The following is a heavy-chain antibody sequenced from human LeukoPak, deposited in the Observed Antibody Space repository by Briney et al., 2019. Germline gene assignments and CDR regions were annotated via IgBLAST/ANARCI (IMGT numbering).Heavy chain of an antibody. CDR2: IRYDGNDP. D-gene: IGHD6-19*01. CDR1: GFTFSSYA. J-gene: IGHJ4*02. V-gene: IGHV3-74*01. Sequence: GGSLRLSCAASGFTFSSYAMHWVRQVPGKGLECLSQIRYDGNDPYYADSVKGRFTISRDNAKNTLYLQMNSLRAEDTAVYFCVRGTSGWSGLDYWGQGTLVTVSS. CDR3: VRGTSGWSGLDY.